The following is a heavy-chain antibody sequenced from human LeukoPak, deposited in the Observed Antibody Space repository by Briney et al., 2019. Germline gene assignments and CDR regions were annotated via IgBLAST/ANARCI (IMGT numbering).Heavy chain of an antibody. CDR2: IYSGGST. CDR3: TRERARGVISPYFDC. CDR1: GFTVSTNY. Sequence: GGSLRLSCEASGFTVSTNYMSWVRQAPGKGLEWVSVIYSGGSTYYADSVRGRFTISRDNSRNTLLLQMNSLRAEDTAVYYCTRERARGVISPYFDCWGQGTLVTVSS. J-gene: IGHJ4*02. V-gene: IGHV3-66*01. D-gene: IGHD3-10*01.